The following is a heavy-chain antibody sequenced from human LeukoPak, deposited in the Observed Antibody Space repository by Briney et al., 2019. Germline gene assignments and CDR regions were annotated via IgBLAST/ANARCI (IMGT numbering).Heavy chain of an antibody. Sequence: SETLSLTCTVSSGSISTYYWSWIRQPPGKGLEWIGYIYYSGSSNYNPSLKSRVTISVDTSKNQFSLKLSSVSAADTAVYYCARLSGYENHWFDPWGQGTLVTVSS. CDR1: SGSISTYY. CDR3: ARLSGYENHWFDP. V-gene: IGHV4-59*01. J-gene: IGHJ5*02. D-gene: IGHD3-22*01. CDR2: IYYSGSS.